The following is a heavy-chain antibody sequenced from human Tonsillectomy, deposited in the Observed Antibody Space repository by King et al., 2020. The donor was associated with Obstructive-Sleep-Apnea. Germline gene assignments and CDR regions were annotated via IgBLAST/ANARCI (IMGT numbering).Heavy chain of an antibody. CDR2: LYLRGST. V-gene: IGHV4-38-2*02. CDR1: GYSISSGDY. J-gene: IGHJ4*02. D-gene: IGHD1-14*01. Sequence: QVQLQESGPGLVKPSETLSLTCTVSGYSISSGDYWGWIRQPPGKGLEWIGSLYLRGSTYYNPSLKSRVTISVDTSKNQFSLKLSSVTAADTAVYYCARGGQTGLYYFDYWGQGTLVTVSS. CDR3: ARGGQTGLYYFDY.